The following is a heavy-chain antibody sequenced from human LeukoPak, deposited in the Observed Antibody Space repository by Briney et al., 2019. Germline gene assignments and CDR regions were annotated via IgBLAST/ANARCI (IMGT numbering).Heavy chain of an antibody. V-gene: IGHV3-30-3*01. CDR2: ISFDGSNK. D-gene: IGHD6-19*01. J-gene: IGHJ4*02. Sequence: PGRSLRLSCAASGFXFSSYAVHWVRQAPGKGLEWVAFISFDGSNKYYADSVKGRFTISRDNSKNTLYLQMNSLRAEDTAVHYCARQVAGLDYWGQGTLVTVSS. CDR1: GFXFSSYA. CDR3: ARQVAGLDY.